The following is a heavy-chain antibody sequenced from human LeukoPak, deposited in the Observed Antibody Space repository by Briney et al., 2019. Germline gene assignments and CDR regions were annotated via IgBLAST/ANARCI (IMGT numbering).Heavy chain of an antibody. Sequence: TSETLSPTCTVSGGSISSSSYYWGWIRQPPGKGLEWIGSIYYSGSTYYNPSLKSRVTISVDTSKNQFSLKLSSVTAADTAVYYCASRGTYSGYDPGWFDYWGQGTLVTVSS. CDR1: GGSISSSSYY. V-gene: IGHV4-39*01. D-gene: IGHD5-12*01. CDR3: ASRGTYSGYDPGWFDY. J-gene: IGHJ4*02. CDR2: IYYSGST.